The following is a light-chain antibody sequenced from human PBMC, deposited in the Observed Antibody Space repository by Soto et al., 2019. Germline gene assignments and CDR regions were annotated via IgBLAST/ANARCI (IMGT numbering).Light chain of an antibody. V-gene: IGLV1-51*01. CDR1: SSNLGNND. J-gene: IGLJ3*02. CDR3: GTWDSSLSAGV. Sequence: QSVLTQPPSVSAAPGQKVTISCSGSSSNLGNNDVAWYQHVPGTAPKLLIFDNDRRPSGIPDRFSGSKSGTSATLGITGLQTGDVADYYCGTWDSSLSAGVFGGGTKLTVL. CDR2: DND.